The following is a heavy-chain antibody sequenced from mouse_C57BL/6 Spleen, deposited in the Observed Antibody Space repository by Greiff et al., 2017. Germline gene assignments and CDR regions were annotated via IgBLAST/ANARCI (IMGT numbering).Heavy chain of an antibody. CDR1: GYTFTGYW. D-gene: IGHD2-5*01. J-gene: IGHJ2*01. CDR3: ARSHYSNYFDY. CDR2: ILPGSGNT. Sequence: QVQLKQSGAELMKPGASVKLSCKATGYTFTGYWIEWVKQRPGHGLEWIGEILPGSGNTNYNEKLKGKATFTADTSSNTAYMQLSSLTTDDSAIYYNARSHYSNYFDYWGQGTTLTVSS. V-gene: IGHV1-9*01.